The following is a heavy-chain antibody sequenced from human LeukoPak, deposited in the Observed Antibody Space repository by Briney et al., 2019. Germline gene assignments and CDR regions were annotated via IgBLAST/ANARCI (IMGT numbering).Heavy chain of an antibody. CDR1: GGSFSGYY. CDR2: INHSGST. CDR3: ARDPGGPYCSSTSCYLDY. V-gene: IGHV4-34*01. Sequence: SETLSLTCAVYGGSFSGYYWSWIRQPPGKGLEWIGEINHSGSTNYNPSLKSRVTISVDTSKNQFSLKLSSVTAADTAVFYCARDPGGPYCSSTSCYLDYWGQGTLVTVSS. D-gene: IGHD2-2*01. J-gene: IGHJ4*02.